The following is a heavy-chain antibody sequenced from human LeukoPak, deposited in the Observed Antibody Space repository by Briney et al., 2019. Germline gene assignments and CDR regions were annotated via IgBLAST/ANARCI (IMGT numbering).Heavy chain of an antibody. J-gene: IGHJ4*02. Sequence: SGPALVKPTQTLTLTCTFSGFSLRTSGMCVSWIRQPPGKALEWLARIDWDGDKWYSTSLKTRLHISKDTSKNQVVLTMRNMEPVDTAPYYCARKGSAWHYFDYWRQGALVTVSS. CDR1: GFSLRTSGMC. CDR2: IDWDGDK. D-gene: IGHD6-19*01. V-gene: IGHV2-70*11. CDR3: ARKGSAWHYFDY.